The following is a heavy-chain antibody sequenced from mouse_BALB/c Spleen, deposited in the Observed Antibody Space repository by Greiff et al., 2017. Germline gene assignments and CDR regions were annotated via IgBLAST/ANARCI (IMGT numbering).Heavy chain of an antibody. V-gene: IGHV5-17*02. CDR1: GFTFSSFG. D-gene: IGHD1-1*01. Sequence: EVHLVESGGGLVQPGGSRKLSCAASGFTFSSFGMHWVRQAPEKGLEWVAYISSGSSTIYYADTVKGRFTISRDNPKNTLFLQMTSLRSEDTAMYYCARWRYYYGSRGYFDVWGAGTTVTVSS. CDR3: ARWRYYYGSRGYFDV. CDR2: ISSGSSTI. J-gene: IGHJ1*01.